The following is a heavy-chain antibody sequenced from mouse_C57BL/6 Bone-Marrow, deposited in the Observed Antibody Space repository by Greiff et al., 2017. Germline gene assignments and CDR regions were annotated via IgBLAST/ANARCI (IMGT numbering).Heavy chain of an antibody. CDR2: IDPSDSYT. J-gene: IGHJ2*01. V-gene: IGHV1-59*01. CDR3: GYSNYVGNYFDY. Sequence: QVQLQQPGAELVRPGTSVKLSCKASGYTFTSYWMHWVKQRPGQGLEWIGVIDPSDSYTNYNQKFKGKATLTVDTSSSTAYMQLSSLTSEDSSVYYCGYSNYVGNYFDYWGQGTTLTVSS. D-gene: IGHD2-5*01. CDR1: GYTFTSYW.